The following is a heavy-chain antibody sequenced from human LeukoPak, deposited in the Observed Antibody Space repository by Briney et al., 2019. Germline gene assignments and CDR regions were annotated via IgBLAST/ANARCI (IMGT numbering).Heavy chain of an antibody. J-gene: IGHJ4*02. V-gene: IGHV4-31*03. CDR3: ARAGGSFSPFGY. CDR2: IYYSGST. Sequence: PSETLSLTCTVSGGSISSGGYYWSWIRQHPGKGLEWIGYIYYSGSTYYNPSLKSRVTISVDTSKNQFSLKLSSVTAADTAVYYCARAGGSFSPFGYWGQGTLVTVSS. CDR1: GGSISSGGYY. D-gene: IGHD3-16*01.